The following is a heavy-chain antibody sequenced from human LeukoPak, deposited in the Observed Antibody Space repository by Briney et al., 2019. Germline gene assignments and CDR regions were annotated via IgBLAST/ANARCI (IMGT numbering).Heavy chain of an antibody. CDR2: IYPGDSDT. CDR3: ARRSYCSSTSCYSSYYYYYGMDV. Sequence: GESLKTSCKGSGYSFTSYWIGWVRQMPGKGLEWMGIIYPGDSDTRYSPSFQGQVTISADKSISTAYLQWSSLKASDTAMYYCARRSYCSSTSCYSSYYYYYGMDVWGKGTTVTVSS. J-gene: IGHJ6*04. V-gene: IGHV5-51*01. D-gene: IGHD2-2*01. CDR1: GYSFTSYW.